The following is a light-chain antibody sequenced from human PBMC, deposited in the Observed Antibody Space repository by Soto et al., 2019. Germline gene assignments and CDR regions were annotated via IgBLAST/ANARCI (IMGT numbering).Light chain of an antibody. CDR3: QQRNNWPLT. J-gene: IGKJ4*01. CDR2: DAS. CDR1: QSISRH. V-gene: IGKV3-11*01. Sequence: ETVLTQSPATLSLSPGERATLSCRASQSISRHLAWFQQKPGQAPRLVIDDASNRATGIPDRFGGGGSETHFTLTISSLEPEDFAVYYCQQRNNWPLTFGGGTKVEIK.